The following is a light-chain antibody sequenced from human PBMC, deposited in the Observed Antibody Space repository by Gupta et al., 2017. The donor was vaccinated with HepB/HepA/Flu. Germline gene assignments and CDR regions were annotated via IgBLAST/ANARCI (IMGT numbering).Light chain of an antibody. J-gene: IGLJ3*02. CDR1: SDSVSTSFY. Sequence: QTVVTQEPSFSVSPGGTVTLTCGLNSDSVSTSFYPSWFQQTPGQAPRPLIYNTNTRSSGVPDRFSGSILGTKAALTIAGAQAEDESDYYCVLYMGSGIWVFGGGTKLTVL. CDR3: VLYMGSGIWV. CDR2: NTN. V-gene: IGLV8-61*01.